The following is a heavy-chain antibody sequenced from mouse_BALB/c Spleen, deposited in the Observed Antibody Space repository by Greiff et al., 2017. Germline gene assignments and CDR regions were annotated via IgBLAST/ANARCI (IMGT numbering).Heavy chain of an antibody. J-gene: IGHJ1*01. Sequence: QVQLKQPGAELVKPGASVKLSCKASGYTFTSYWMHWVKQRPGQGLEWIGEINPSNGRTNYNEKFKSKATLTVDKSSSTAYMQLSSLTSEDSAVYYCARHGNYWYFDVWGAGTTVTVSS. D-gene: IGHD2-1*01. CDR3: ARHGNYWYFDV. CDR2: INPSNGRT. CDR1: GYTFTSYW. V-gene: IGHV1S81*02.